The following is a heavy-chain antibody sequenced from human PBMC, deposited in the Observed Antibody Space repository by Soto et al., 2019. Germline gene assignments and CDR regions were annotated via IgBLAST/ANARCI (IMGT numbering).Heavy chain of an antibody. CDR1: GGSISSYY. CDR2: IYTSGST. CDR3: ARVATVLRGAYYYYYGMDV. V-gene: IGHV4-4*07. D-gene: IGHD4-17*01. J-gene: IGHJ6*02. Sequence: SETLSLTCTVSGGSISSYYWSWIRQPAGKGLEWIGRIYTSGSTNYNPSLKSRVTMSVDTSTNQFSLKLSSVTAADTAVYYCARVATVLRGAYYYYYGMDVWGQGTTVTVSS.